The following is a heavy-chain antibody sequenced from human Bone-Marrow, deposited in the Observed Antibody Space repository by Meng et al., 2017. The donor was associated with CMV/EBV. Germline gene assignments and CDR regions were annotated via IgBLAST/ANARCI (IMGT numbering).Heavy chain of an antibody. CDR1: GFTFSSYA. CDR2: ISYDGSNK. CDR3: ATTYCGGDCYSRGLDY. Sequence: LSLTCAASGFTFSSYAMHWVRQAPGKGLEWVAVISYDGSNKYYADSVKGRFTISRDNSKNTLYLQMNSLRAEDTAVYYCATTYCGGDCYSRGLDYWGQGTLVTVSS. J-gene: IGHJ4*02. V-gene: IGHV3-30-3*01. D-gene: IGHD2-21*01.